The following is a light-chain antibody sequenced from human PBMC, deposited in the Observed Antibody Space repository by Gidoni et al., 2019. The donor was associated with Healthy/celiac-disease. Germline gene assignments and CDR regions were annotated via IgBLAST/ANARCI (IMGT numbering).Light chain of an antibody. J-gene: IGKJ4*01. CDR3: QQSYSTPPT. Sequence: DIPMTQSPSSLSASVGDRVTITCRASQSISSYLNWYQQKPGKAPKLLIYAASSLQSGVPSRFSVSGSGTDFTLTISSLQPEDFATYYCQQSYSTPPTFGGGTKVEIK. V-gene: IGKV1-39*01. CDR2: AAS. CDR1: QSISSY.